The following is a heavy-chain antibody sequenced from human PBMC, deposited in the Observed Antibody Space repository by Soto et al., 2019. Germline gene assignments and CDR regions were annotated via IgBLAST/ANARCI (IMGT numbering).Heavy chain of an antibody. CDR3: ARYREEMATIWGNYYYYGMDV. Sequence: GPQLKVSCKASGGTFSSYTISWVRQAPGQGLEWMGRIIPILGIANYAQKFQGRVTITADKSTSTAYMELSSLRSEDTAVYYCARYREEMATIWGNYYYYGMDVWGQGTTVTVSS. D-gene: IGHD5-12*01. CDR1: GGTFSSYT. J-gene: IGHJ6*02. V-gene: IGHV1-69*02. CDR2: IIPILGIA.